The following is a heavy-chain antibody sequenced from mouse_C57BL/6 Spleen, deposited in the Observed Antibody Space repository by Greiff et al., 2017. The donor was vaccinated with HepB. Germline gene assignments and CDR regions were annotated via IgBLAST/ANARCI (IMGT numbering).Heavy chain of an antibody. CDR2: INPGSGGT. CDR3: ARTGAQAPWFAY. D-gene: IGHD3-2*02. Sequence: VQLQQSGAELVRPGTSVKVSCKASGYAFTNYLIEWVKQRPGQGLEWIGVINPGSGGTNYNEKFKGKATLTADKSSSTAYMQLSSLTSEDSAVYFCARTGAQAPWFAYWGQGTLVTVSA. J-gene: IGHJ3*01. V-gene: IGHV1-54*01. CDR1: GYAFTNYL.